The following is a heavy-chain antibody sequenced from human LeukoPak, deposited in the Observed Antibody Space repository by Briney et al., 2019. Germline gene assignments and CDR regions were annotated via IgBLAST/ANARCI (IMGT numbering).Heavy chain of an antibody. CDR3: AKEVLELWLVDY. Sequence: GGSLRLSCAASGFSFSSYAMSWVRQAPGKGLEWVSAISGTGRSTYYADSVKGRFTITRDNSKNTLYLQMNSLRAEDTAVYYCAKEVLELWLVDYWGQGSLVTVSS. V-gene: IGHV3-23*01. D-gene: IGHD3-22*01. CDR2: ISGTGRST. J-gene: IGHJ4*02. CDR1: GFSFSSYA.